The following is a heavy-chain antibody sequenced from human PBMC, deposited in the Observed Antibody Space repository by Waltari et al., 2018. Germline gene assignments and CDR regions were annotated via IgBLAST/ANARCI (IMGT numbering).Heavy chain of an antibody. D-gene: IGHD2-2*01. CDR1: GFTFSGYE. CDR2: ISTSGNTK. CDR3: VRDPTRSQYCTSANCYDYGLDV. V-gene: IGHV3-48*03. J-gene: IGHJ6*02. Sequence: EVQLVESGGVLVQPGGSLRLSCAVSGFTFSGYEMNWVGQAPGKRREWVSNISTSGNTKYSADSVKGRFTISRDNAKNSLYLQMNSLRAEDTAVYYCVRDPTRSQYCTSANCYDYGLDVWGQGTTVTVSS.